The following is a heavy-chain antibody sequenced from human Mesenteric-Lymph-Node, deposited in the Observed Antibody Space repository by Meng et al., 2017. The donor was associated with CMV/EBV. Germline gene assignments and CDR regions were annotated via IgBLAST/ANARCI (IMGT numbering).Heavy chain of an antibody. CDR3: ARPDYGSGSFDY. CDR2: IYSGGST. Sequence: SCAASGFTVSSNYMSWVRQAPGKGLEWVSVIYSGGSTYYADSVEGRFTISRDNSKNTLYLQMNSLRAEDTAVYYCARPDYGSGSFDYWGQGTLVTVSS. V-gene: IGHV3-66*04. CDR1: GFTVSSNY. D-gene: IGHD3-10*01. J-gene: IGHJ4*02.